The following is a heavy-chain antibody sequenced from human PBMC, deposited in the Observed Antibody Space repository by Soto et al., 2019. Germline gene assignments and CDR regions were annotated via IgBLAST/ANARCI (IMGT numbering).Heavy chain of an antibody. V-gene: IGHV1-58*01. J-gene: IGHJ4*02. CDR2: IVVGSGDT. CDR3: AADYYDTRGYYYDY. D-gene: IGHD3-22*01. CDR1: EFTFISSA. Sequence: ASVKVYCKISEFTFISSAVQWVRQARGQRLEWIGWIVVGSGDTNYAQKFQERVIITRDMSTNTAYMELRNLRSEDTAVYYCAADYYDTRGYYYDYWGQGTQVTVSS.